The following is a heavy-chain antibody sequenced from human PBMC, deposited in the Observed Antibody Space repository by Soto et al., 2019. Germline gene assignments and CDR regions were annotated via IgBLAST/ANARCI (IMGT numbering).Heavy chain of an antibody. D-gene: IGHD6-19*01. J-gene: IGHJ5*02. CDR2: IYTSGST. CDR3: ARDRGLVRSSGCHGWFDP. V-gene: IGHV4-4*07. CDR1: CGSISSYY. Sequence: PSETLSLTCTVSCGSISSYYWSWIRQPSWKGLEWIGRIYTSGSTNYNPSLKSRVNMSVDTPKNQFSLKLSSVTAADTALYYCARDRGLVRSSGCHGWFDPWGQGTLVTVSS.